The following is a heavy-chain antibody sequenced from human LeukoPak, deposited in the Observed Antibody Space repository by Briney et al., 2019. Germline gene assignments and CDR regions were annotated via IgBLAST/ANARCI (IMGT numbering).Heavy chain of an antibody. V-gene: IGHV3-30*18. J-gene: IGHJ4*02. Sequence: GGSLRLSCAASGFTFDTYSMHWGRQAPGEGLEWVSVISHDGGSTYYADSVKGRFTISRDNSKNTLYLQMNSLRAEDTAVYYCAKDPGSYYYDSSGYYLRVDYWGQGTLVTVSS. CDR2: ISHDGGST. CDR1: GFTFDTYS. CDR3: AKDPGSYYYDSSGYYLRVDY. D-gene: IGHD3-22*01.